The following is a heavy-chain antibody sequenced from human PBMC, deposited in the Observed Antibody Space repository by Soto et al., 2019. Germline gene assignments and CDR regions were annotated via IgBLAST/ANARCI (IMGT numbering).Heavy chain of an antibody. Sequence: EASVKVSCKASGYTFTNYYIHWVRQAPGQGLEWMGIINPRDGTTSYVQKFQGRVTMTRDTSTTTVYMVLSSLKSEDTAVYYCSRGKQWLDPYYFDYWGQGTLVTVSS. CDR3: SRGKQWLDPYYFDY. V-gene: IGHV1-46*03. J-gene: IGHJ4*02. CDR2: INPRDGTT. CDR1: GYTFTNYY. D-gene: IGHD6-19*01.